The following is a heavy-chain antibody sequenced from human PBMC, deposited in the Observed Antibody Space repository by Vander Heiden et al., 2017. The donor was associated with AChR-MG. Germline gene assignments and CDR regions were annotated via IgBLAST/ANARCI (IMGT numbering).Heavy chain of an antibody. J-gene: IGHJ3*02. V-gene: IGHV4-31*03. CDR1: GGSISSGGYY. Sequence: QVQLQESGPGLVKPSQTLSLTCTVSGGSISSGGYYWSWIRQHPGKGLEWIGYIYYSGSTYYNPSLKSRVTISVDTSKKQFSLKLSSVTAADTAVYYCAREVGVELREASDAFDIWGQGTMVTVSS. D-gene: IGHD1-7*01. CDR2: IYYSGST. CDR3: AREVGVELREASDAFDI.